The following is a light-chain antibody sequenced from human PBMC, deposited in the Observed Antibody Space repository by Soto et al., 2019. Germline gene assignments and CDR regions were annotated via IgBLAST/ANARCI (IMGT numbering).Light chain of an antibody. CDR2: EVS. CDR1: RSDVGGYDY. CDR3: SSYTRSTTQA. J-gene: IGLJ1*01. Sequence: QSVLTQPASVSASPGQSITISCTGTRSDVGGYDYVSWYQQHPGKAPKVIIYEVSNRPSGVSNRFSGSKSGNTASLTISGLQAEDEADYYCSSYTRSTTQAFGTGTKVT. V-gene: IGLV2-14*01.